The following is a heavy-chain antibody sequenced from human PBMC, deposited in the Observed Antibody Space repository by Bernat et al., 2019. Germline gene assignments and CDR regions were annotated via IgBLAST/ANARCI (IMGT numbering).Heavy chain of an antibody. V-gene: IGHV3-9*01. CDR3: AKALYYDFWSGYPFGY. D-gene: IGHD3-3*01. CDR1: GFTFDDYA. J-gene: IGHJ4*02. Sequence: EVQLVESGGGLVQPGRSMRLSCAASGFTFDDYAMHWVRQAPGKGLEWVSGISWNSGSIGYANSVKGRFTISRDNAKNSLYLQMHRLRAEDTALYCCAKALYYDFWSGYPFGYWGQGTLVTVSS. CDR2: ISWNSGSI.